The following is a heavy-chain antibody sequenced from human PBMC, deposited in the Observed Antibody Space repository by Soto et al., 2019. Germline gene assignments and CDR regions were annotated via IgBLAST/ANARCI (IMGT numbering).Heavy chain of an antibody. D-gene: IGHD3-22*01. J-gene: IGHJ4*02. CDR2: IIPIFGTA. CDR1: GCTFSSYA. Sequence: SVKVSCKASGCTFSSYAISWVRQAPGQGLEWMGGIIPIFGTANYAQKFQGRVTITADESTSTAYMELSSLRSEDTAVYYCARDMTYYYDSSGYSSYFVYWGKGSLVTVFS. CDR3: ARDMTYYYDSSGYSSYFVY. V-gene: IGHV1-69*13.